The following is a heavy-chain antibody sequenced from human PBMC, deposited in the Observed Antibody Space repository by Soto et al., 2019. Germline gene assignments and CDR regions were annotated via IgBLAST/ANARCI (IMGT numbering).Heavy chain of an antibody. CDR3: ARGGGYDSFDY. CDR2: ISHLEST. Sequence: SETLSLTCTVSGASISYGGFSWSWIRQSPGKGLEWIGYISHLESTYFHPSFKSRLTMSIDRTRNQFSLKLSSVTAADMAVYYCARGGGYDSFDYRGQGVLVTVSS. J-gene: IGHJ4*02. D-gene: IGHD5-12*01. V-gene: IGHV4-30-2*06. CDR1: GASISYGGFS.